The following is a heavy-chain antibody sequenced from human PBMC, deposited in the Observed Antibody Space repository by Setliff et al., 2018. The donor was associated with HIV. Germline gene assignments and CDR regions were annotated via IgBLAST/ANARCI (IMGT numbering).Heavy chain of an antibody. CDR1: GGSISSYY. D-gene: IGHD3-16*01. CDR3: ARDVPWGDYYYYMDV. CDR2: IYTSGST. Sequence: SETLSLTCTVSGGSISSYYWSWIRQPAGKGLEWIGHIYTSGSTNYNPSLKSRVTMSVDTSKNRLSLKLSSVTAADTAVYYCARDVPWGDYYYYMDVWGKGTTVTVSS. J-gene: IGHJ6*03. V-gene: IGHV4-4*07.